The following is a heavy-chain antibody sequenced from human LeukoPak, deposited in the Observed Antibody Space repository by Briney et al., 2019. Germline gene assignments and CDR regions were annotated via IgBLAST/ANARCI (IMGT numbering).Heavy chain of an antibody. CDR1: GYTFTAYS. J-gene: IGHJ6*02. D-gene: IGHD2-2*02. Sequence: ASVKVSCKASGYTFTAYSINWLRQAPGQGLEWMGWITTSTGKPTYAQGFTGRFVFSLDTSVSTTYLHINSLKAEDTAVYYCARDHIVVVPAAILEGYSGYDGIYYYYGMDVWGQGTTVTVSS. CDR3: ARDHIVVVPAAILEGYSGYDGIYYYYGMDV. CDR2: ITTSTGKP. V-gene: IGHV7-4-1*02.